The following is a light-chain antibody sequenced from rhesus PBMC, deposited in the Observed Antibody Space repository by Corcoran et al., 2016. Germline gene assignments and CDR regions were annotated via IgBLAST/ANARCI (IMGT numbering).Light chain of an antibody. CDR2: GAS. CDR3: QKYSSSPYT. V-gene: IGKV3-53*01. Sequence: QLILTQSPATLSLSPGERATLSCRASQSLNSYLAWYQQKPGQAPRRLIDGASSRATGIPDRFSGSGSGTEVTLTISSLEAEDFAVYYCQKYSSSPYTFGQGTKVEIK. J-gene: IGKJ2*01. CDR1: QSLNSY.